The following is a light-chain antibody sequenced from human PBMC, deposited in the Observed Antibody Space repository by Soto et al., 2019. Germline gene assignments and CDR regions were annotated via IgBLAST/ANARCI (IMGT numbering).Light chain of an antibody. CDR1: QSISSW. Sequence: DIQMTQSPSTLSASVGDRVTITCRASQSISSWLAWYQQKPGKAPNLLIYKASSLEGGVPSRFSGSGSGTEFTLTISSLQPDDFPTYYCQQYNSYWTFGQGTKVDIK. CDR3: QQYNSYWT. CDR2: KAS. J-gene: IGKJ1*01. V-gene: IGKV1-5*03.